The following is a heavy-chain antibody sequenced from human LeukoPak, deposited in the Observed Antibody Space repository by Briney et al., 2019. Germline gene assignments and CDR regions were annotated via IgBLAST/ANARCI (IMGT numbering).Heavy chain of an antibody. CDR1: GGSFSGYY. Sequence: SETLSLTCAVYGGSFSGYYWSWIRQPPGKGLEWIGEINHSGSTNYNPSLKSRVTISVDTSKNQFSLNLSSVTAADTAVYFCARDGNVERPYDSWGQGTLVTVSP. J-gene: IGHJ4*02. V-gene: IGHV4-34*01. CDR3: ARDGNVERPYDS. D-gene: IGHD1-26*01. CDR2: INHSGST.